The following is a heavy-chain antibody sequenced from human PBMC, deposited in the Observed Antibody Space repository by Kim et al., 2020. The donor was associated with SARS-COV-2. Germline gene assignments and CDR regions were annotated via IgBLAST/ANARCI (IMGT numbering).Heavy chain of an antibody. V-gene: IGHV1-46*01. CDR3: ARDTATTRRDGAFDI. Sequence: ASVKVSCKASGYTFTSYYMHWVRQAPGQGLEWMGIINPSGGSTSYAQKFQGRVTMTRDTSTSTVYMELSSLRSEDTAVYYCARDTATTRRDGAFDIWGQGTMVTVSS. CDR2: INPSGGST. CDR1: GYTFTSYY. D-gene: IGHD5-12*01. J-gene: IGHJ3*02.